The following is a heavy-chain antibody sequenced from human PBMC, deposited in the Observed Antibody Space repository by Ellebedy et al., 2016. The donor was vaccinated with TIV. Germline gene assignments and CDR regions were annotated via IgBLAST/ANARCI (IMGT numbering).Heavy chain of an antibody. D-gene: IGHD1-26*01. V-gene: IGHV4-59*08. CDR3: ARGGIGVGADS. J-gene: IGHJ4*02. CDR1: GGSFSNYY. CDR2: IFYSETT. Sequence: SETLSLTCIVSGGSFSNYYWNWIRQPPGKGLEWIGHIFYSETTNYNPSLRSRVTISSDPSTNQFSLKLTSATAADTAVYYCARGGIGVGADSWGQGTLVTVSS.